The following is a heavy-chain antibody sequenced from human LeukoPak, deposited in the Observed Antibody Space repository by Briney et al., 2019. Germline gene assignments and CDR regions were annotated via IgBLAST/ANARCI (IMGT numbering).Heavy chain of an antibody. V-gene: IGHV1-3*01. D-gene: IGHD2-2*01. Sequence: ASVKVSCKASGYTFTSYAMHWVRQAPGQRLEWVGWINAGNGNTKYSQKFQGRVTITRDTSASTAYMELSSLRSEDTAVYYCARVHCSSTSCYSIRFDPWGQGTLVTVSS. J-gene: IGHJ5*02. CDR3: ARVHCSSTSCYSIRFDP. CDR1: GYTFTSYA. CDR2: INAGNGNT.